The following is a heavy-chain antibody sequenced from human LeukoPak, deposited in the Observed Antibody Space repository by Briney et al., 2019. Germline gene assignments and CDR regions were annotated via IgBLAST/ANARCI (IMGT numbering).Heavy chain of an antibody. CDR2: IYYSGRA. V-gene: IGHV4-59*01. Sequence: PLETLSLTCTVSGGSISGYYWSWIRQPPGKGLEWIGYIYYSGRANYNPSLKSRVTISVDTSKNQFSLKLSSVTAADTAVYYCARIGHEYYYFDYWGQGTPVSVSS. CDR1: GGSISGYY. J-gene: IGHJ4*02. D-gene: IGHD2/OR15-2a*01. CDR3: ARIGHEYYYFDY.